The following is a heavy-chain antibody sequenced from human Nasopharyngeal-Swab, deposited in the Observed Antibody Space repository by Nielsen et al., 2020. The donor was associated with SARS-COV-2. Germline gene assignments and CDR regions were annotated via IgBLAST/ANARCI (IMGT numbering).Heavy chain of an antibody. V-gene: IGHV4-39*01. CDR2: IYYSGST. D-gene: IGHD3-9*01. CDR1: GVSISSSSYY. J-gene: IGHJ4*02. Sequence: SETLSLTCTVSGVSISSSSYYWGWIRQPPGKGLEWIGSIYYSGSTYYNPSLKSRVTISVDTSKNQFSLKLSSVTAADTAVYYCARLPILTKYDILTGFFDYWGQGTLVTVSS. CDR3: ARLPILTKYDILTGFFDY.